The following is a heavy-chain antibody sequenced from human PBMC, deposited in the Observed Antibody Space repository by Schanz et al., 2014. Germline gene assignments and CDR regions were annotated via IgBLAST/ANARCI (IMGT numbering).Heavy chain of an antibody. CDR1: GFTFSSYG. CDR3: ARDSRYGTGIGGKGDAFDL. J-gene: IGHJ3*01. CDR2: IKEDGSKK. D-gene: IGHD3-9*01. Sequence: VQLVESGGGVVQPGKSLRLSCAASGFTFSSYGMHWVRQAPGKGLEWVANIKEDGSKKYYVDSVRGRFTISRDNAKNSLYLQLNSLTAEDTAVYHCARDSRYGTGIGGKGDAFDLWGQGTLVTVSS. V-gene: IGHV3-7*01.